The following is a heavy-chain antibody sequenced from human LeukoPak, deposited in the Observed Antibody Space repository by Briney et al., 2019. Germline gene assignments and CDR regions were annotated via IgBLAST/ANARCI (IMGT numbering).Heavy chain of an antibody. D-gene: IGHD3-22*01. V-gene: IGHV3-30*18. Sequence: GGSLRLSCAASRFIFSNYGLHWVRQAPGKGLEWVALISHDGSNIFYADSVKGRFTISRDNSKNTLYLQMNSLRVEDTAIYYCAKRSATSSGYFDFWGRGTLVTVSS. CDR1: RFIFSNYG. CDR2: ISHDGSNI. J-gene: IGHJ4*02. CDR3: AKRSATSSGYFDF.